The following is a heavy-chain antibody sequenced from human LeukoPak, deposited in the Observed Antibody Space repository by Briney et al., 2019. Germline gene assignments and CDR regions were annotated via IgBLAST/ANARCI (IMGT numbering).Heavy chain of an antibody. CDR3: ARGLESSGWYGMDV. V-gene: IGHV1-69*13. CDR2: IIPIFGTA. Sequence: SVKVSCKASGGTFSSYAISWVRQAPGQGLEWMGGIIPIFGTANYAQKFQGRVTITADESTSTAYMEMSSLNSEDTAVYYCARGLESSGWYGMDVWGQGTTIIVSS. J-gene: IGHJ6*02. CDR1: GGTFSSYA. D-gene: IGHD6-19*01.